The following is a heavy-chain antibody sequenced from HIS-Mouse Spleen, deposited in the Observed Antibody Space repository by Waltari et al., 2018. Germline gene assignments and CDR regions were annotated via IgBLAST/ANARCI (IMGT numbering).Heavy chain of an antibody. J-gene: IGHJ4*02. CDR1: GFTFSSYA. D-gene: IGHD6-13*01. CDR2: ISYDGSNK. Sequence: CAASGFTFSSYAMHWVRQAPGKGLEWVAVISYDGSNKYYADSVKGRFTISRDNSKNTLYLQMNSLRAEDTAVYYCARDSYSSSWYFDYWCQGTLVTVSS. V-gene: IGHV3-30*04. CDR3: ARDSYSSSWYFDY.